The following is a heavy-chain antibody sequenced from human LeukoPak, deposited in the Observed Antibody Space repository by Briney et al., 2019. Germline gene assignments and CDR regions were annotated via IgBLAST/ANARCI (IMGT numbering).Heavy chain of an antibody. CDR3: ARVGYCSSSTGRNYFDY. Sequence: GGSLRLSCAASGFPLSGYSMNWVRQAPGKGLEWVSSITGSTNYIYYADSVKGRFTISRDKAKNSLYLQMNSLRAEDTAVYYCARVGYCSSSTGRNYFDYWGQGTLVTVSA. D-gene: IGHD2-2*01. J-gene: IGHJ4*02. CDR2: ITGSTNYI. CDR1: GFPLSGYS. V-gene: IGHV3-21*01.